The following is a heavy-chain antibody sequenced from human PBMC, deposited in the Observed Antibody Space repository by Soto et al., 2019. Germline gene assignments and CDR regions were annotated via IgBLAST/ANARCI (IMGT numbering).Heavy chain of an antibody. CDR1: GYIFTSYV. Sequence: EASVKVSCKASGYIFTSYVMHWVRQAPGQRLEWMGWINAGNGNTKYSQKFQGRVTITRDTSASTAYMELSSLRSEDTAVYYCARDSIAVAGDYWGQGTLVTVSS. D-gene: IGHD6-19*01. V-gene: IGHV1-3*01. J-gene: IGHJ4*02. CDR3: ARDSIAVAGDY. CDR2: INAGNGNT.